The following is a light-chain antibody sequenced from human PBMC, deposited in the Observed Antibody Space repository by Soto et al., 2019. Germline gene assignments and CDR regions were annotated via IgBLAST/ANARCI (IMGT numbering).Light chain of an antibody. CDR3: QQYNKWPFT. CDR2: FAS. J-gene: IGKJ4*01. V-gene: IGKV3-15*01. Sequence: EIVMTQSPATLSVSPGERATLSCRASQSVSNNLAWYQQKPGQAPRLLIYFASTRATGIPARFSGSGSGTEFTLIISSLQAEDFAVYCCQQYNKWPFTFGGGTKVETK. CDR1: QSVSNN.